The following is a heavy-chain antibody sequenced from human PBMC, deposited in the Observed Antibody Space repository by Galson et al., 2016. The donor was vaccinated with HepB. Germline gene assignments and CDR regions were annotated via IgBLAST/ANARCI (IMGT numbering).Heavy chain of an antibody. CDR2: IKQDGSEK. D-gene: IGHD3-10*01. V-gene: IGHV3-7*01. CDR1: GFTFNNFW. J-gene: IGHJ4*02. Sequence: SLRLSCAASGFTFNNFWMTWGRQAPGKGLEWLAKIKQDGSEKDYADSVKGRFTISRDHGKNSVNLEMNNLRVEDPALYYCARGAVGGYFGELSDYWGLGTLVTVSS. CDR3: ARGAVGGYFGELSDY.